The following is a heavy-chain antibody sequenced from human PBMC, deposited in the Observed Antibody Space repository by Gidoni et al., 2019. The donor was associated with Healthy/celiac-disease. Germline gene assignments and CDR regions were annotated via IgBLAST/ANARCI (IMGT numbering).Heavy chain of an antibody. V-gene: IGHV4-39*01. D-gene: IGHD2-2*02. CDR1: GGSISSSSYY. J-gene: IGHJ6*02. CDR2: IYYSGST. CDR3: ARHRGTFYCSSTSCYTHYYYGMDV. Sequence: QLQLQESGPGLVKPSETLSLTCTVSGGSISSSSYYWGWIRQPPGKGLEWIGSIYYSGSTYYNPSLKSRVTISVDTSKNQFSLKLSSVTAADTAVYYCARHRGTFYCSSTSCYTHYYYGMDVWGQGTTVTVSS.